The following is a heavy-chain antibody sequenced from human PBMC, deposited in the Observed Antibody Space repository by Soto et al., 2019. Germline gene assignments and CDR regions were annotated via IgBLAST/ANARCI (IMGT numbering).Heavy chain of an antibody. J-gene: IGHJ4*02. CDR3: ARDDIAVAFIFHY. V-gene: IGHV3-33*01. D-gene: IGHD6-19*01. CDR2: IWYDGSNK. CDR1: GFTFSSYG. Sequence: QVQLVESGGGVVQPGRSLRLSCAASGFTFSSYGMHWVRQAPGKGLEWVAVIWYDGSNKYYADSVKGRFTISRDNSKNTMYGKKNSLRVEETAVYYYARDDIAVAFIFHYWGQGTLVTVSS.